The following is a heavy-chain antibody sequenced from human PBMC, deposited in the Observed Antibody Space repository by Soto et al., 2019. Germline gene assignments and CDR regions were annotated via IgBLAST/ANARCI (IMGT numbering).Heavy chain of an antibody. J-gene: IGHJ3*02. CDR2: IYYSGST. Sequence: PSETLSLTCTVSGGSIRSYYWSWIRQPPGKGLEWIGYIYYSGSTNYNPSLKSRVTISVDTSKNQFSLKLSSVTAADTAAYYCARNYGHAFDIWGQGTMVTV. D-gene: IGHD1-7*01. CDR3: ARNYGHAFDI. CDR1: GGSIRSYY. V-gene: IGHV4-59*01.